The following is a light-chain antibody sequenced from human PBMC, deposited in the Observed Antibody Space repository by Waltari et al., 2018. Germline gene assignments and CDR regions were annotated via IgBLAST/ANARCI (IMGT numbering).Light chain of an antibody. V-gene: IGLV2-23*02. Sequence: QSALTQPASVSGSPGQSITISCTGTSSDVGSYNLVSWYQQHPGKAPKLMIYEVTKRHSGVSNRFSGSKSGNTASLTISGLQAEDEADYCCCSYAGSTTHVIFGGGTKLTVL. CDR1: SSDVGSYNL. CDR3: CSYAGSTTHVI. J-gene: IGLJ2*01. CDR2: EVT.